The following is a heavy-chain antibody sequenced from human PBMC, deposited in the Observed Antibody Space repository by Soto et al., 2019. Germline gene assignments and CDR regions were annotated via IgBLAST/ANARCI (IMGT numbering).Heavy chain of an antibody. Sequence: QVQLVQSGAEEKKPGASVKVSCKASGYTFTSYAMHWVRQAPGQRLEWMGWINAGNGNTKYSQKFQGRVTITRDTFASTAYMELSSLRSEDTAVYYCARGYDFWAGLDVWGQGTTVTVSS. J-gene: IGHJ6*02. D-gene: IGHD3-3*01. V-gene: IGHV1-3*05. CDR3: ARGYDFWAGLDV. CDR2: INAGNGNT. CDR1: GYTFTSYA.